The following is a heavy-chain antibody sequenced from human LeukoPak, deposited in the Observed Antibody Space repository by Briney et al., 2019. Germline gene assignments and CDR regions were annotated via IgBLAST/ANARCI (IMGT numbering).Heavy chain of an antibody. Sequence: SVKVSCTASGGTFSIYAISWVRQAPGQGLEWMGGIIPIFGTANYAQKFQGRVTITADESTSTAYMELSSLRSEDTAVYYCARDGPDDAFDIWGQGTMVTVSS. V-gene: IGHV1-69*13. CDR2: IIPIFGTA. J-gene: IGHJ3*02. CDR3: ARDGPDDAFDI. CDR1: GGTFSIYA.